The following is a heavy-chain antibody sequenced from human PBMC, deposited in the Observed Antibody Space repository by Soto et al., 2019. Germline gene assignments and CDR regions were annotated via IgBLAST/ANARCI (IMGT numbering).Heavy chain of an antibody. J-gene: IGHJ4*02. CDR1: GGSISSSSYY. CDR2: IYYSGST. D-gene: IGHD5-18*01. CDR3: ARPVVDTAMVSRYYFDY. V-gene: IGHV4-39*01. Sequence: QLQLQESGPGLVKPSETLSLTCTVSGGSISSSSYYWGWIRQPPGKGLEWIGSIYYSGSTYYNPSLKSLVTISVDTSKNQFSLKLSSVTAADTAVYYCARPVVDTAMVSRYYFDYWGQGTLVTVSS.